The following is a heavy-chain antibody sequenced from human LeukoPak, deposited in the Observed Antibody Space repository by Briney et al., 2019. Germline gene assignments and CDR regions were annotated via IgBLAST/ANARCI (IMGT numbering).Heavy chain of an antibody. D-gene: IGHD5-18*01. V-gene: IGHV4-31*03. J-gene: IGHJ4*02. Sequence: SQTLSLTCSVSGGSISSGGYYWSWIRQHPEKGLEWIGYIYYSGSTYYNPSLKSRVTISVDTSKNQFSLKLNSVTAADTAVYYCASRDTATGLDWGQGTLVTVSS. CDR2: IYYSGST. CDR3: ASRDTATGLD. CDR1: GGSISSGGYY.